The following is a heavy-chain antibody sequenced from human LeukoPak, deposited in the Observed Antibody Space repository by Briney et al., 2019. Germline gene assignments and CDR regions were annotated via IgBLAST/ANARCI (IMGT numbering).Heavy chain of an antibody. CDR1: GFTFSSYG. Sequence: GGSLRLSCAASGFTFSSYGMSWVRQAPGKGLEWVSAVSVGGFTTYYADSVKGRFTISRDNSKNTLYLQMNSLRAEDTAVYYCAKSNRRTMIVVVISTTPDYWGQGTLVTVSS. CDR2: VSVGGFTT. V-gene: IGHV3-23*01. D-gene: IGHD3-22*01. J-gene: IGHJ4*02. CDR3: AKSNRRTMIVVVISTTPDY.